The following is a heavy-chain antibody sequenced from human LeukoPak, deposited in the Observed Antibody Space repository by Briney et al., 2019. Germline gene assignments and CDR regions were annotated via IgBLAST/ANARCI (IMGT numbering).Heavy chain of an antibody. CDR3: AKDGIITGTNLY. Sequence: GGSLRLSCAASGFTFSSYGMHWVRQAPGKGLEWVAFIRYDGSNKYYADSVKGRFTISRDNSKNTQYLQMNSLRAEDTAVYYCAKDGIITGTNLYWGQGTLVTVSS. D-gene: IGHD1-7*01. CDR1: GFTFSSYG. V-gene: IGHV3-30*02. CDR2: IRYDGSNK. J-gene: IGHJ4*02.